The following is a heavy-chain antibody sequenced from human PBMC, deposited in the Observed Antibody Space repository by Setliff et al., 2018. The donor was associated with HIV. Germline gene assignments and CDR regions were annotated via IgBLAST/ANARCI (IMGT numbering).Heavy chain of an antibody. D-gene: IGHD3-9*01. CDR1: GGSISSSNYY. CDR3: ATRNTLRYFEWLNYYYYMDV. J-gene: IGHJ6*03. V-gene: IGHV4-39*01. Sequence: NPSETLSLTCTVSGGSISSSNYYWGWIRQPPGKGPEWIGSIYYSGNAYYNPSLKSRVTISVDTSENQFSLKLSSVTAADTAVYYCATRNTLRYFEWLNYYYYMDVWGKGTTVTVSS. CDR2: IYYSGNA.